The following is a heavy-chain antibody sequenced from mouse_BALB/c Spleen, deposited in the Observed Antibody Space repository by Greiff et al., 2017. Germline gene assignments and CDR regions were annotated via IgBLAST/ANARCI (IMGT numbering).Heavy chain of an antibody. D-gene: IGHD2-12*01. Sequence: EVKLVESGGGLVQPGGSLRLSCATSGFTFTDYYMSWVRQPPGKALEWLGFIRNKANGYTTEYSASVKGRFTISRDNSQSILYLQMNTLRAEDSATYYCARVPLRRGYYFDYWGQGTTLTVSS. V-gene: IGHV7-3*02. CDR1: GFTFTDYY. J-gene: IGHJ2*01. CDR3: ARVPLRRGYYFDY. CDR2: IRNKANGYTT.